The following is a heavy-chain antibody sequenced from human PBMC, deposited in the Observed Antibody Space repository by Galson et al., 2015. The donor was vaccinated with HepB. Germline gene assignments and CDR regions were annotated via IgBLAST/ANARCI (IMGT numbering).Heavy chain of an antibody. V-gene: IGHV3-23*01. CDR1: GFTFSSYA. CDR2: ISGDGGST. Sequence: SLRLSCAAFGFTFSSYAMSWVRQAPGKGLEWVSGISGDGGSTFYADSVKGRFSISRDNTKNTLSLQMNSLRAEDTALYYCAKGYGLFDSWGQGTLVTVSS. CDR3: AKGYGLFDS. J-gene: IGHJ5*01. D-gene: IGHD5-18*01.